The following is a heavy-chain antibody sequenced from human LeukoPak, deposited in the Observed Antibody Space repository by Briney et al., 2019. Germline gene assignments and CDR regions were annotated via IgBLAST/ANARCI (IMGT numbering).Heavy chain of an antibody. CDR1: GGSISSSSYY. V-gene: IGHV4-39*01. Sequence: SETLSLTCTVSGGSISSSSYYWGWIRRPPGKGLEWIGSIYYSGSTYYNPSLKSRVTISVDTYKNQLSLKLSSVTAADTAVYYCASFGFWSGYYGFDYWGQGTLVTVSS. J-gene: IGHJ4*02. CDR3: ASFGFWSGYYGFDY. CDR2: IYYSGST. D-gene: IGHD3-3*01.